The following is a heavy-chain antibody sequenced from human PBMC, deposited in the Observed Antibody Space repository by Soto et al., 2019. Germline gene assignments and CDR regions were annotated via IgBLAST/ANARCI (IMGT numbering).Heavy chain of an antibody. V-gene: IGHV4-30-4*01. CDR3: ARVLRKLNWFDP. Sequence: SETLSLTCTVSGGSISSGYYYWSWIRQPPGKGLEWIGYIYYSGSTYYNPSLKSRVTISVDTSKNQFSLKLSSVTAADTAVYYCARVLRKLNWFDPWGQGTLVTVSS. CDR2: IYYSGST. J-gene: IGHJ5*02. CDR1: GGSISSGYYY.